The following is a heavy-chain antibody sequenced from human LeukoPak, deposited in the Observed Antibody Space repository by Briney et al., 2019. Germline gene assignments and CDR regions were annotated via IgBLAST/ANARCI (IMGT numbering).Heavy chain of an antibody. CDR1: GFTFGDYA. CDR2: IRSKAYGGTT. J-gene: IGHJ6*03. V-gene: IGHV3-49*04. D-gene: IGHD2-2*02. CDR3: TRAPVLLPAVVVPAAIPYYYYYYMDV. Sequence: GGSLRLSCTASGFTFGDYAMSWVRQAPGKGLEWIGFIRSKAYGGTTEYAASVKGRFTISSDDSKSIAYLQMNSLKTEDTAVYYCTRAPVLLPAVVVPAAIPYYYYYYMDVWGKGTTVTVSS.